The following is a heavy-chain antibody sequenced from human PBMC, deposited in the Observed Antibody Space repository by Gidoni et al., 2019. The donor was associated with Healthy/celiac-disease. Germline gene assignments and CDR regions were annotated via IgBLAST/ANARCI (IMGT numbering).Heavy chain of an antibody. CDR3: ARHKGRESGGAFDI. CDR2: IYYSGST. D-gene: IGHD6-25*01. CDR1: GGSISSSSYY. J-gene: IGHJ3*02. V-gene: IGHV4-39*01. Sequence: QLQLQESGPGLVKPSETLSLTCTVSGGSISSSSYYWGWIRQPPGKGLEWIGSIYYSGSTYYNPSLKSRVTISVDTSKNQFSLKLSSVTAADTAVYYCARHKGRESGGAFDIWGQGTMVTVSS.